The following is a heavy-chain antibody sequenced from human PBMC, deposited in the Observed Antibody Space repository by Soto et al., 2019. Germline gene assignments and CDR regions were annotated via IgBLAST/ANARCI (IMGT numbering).Heavy chain of an antibody. D-gene: IGHD6-19*01. CDR1: GFTFSNYV. Sequence: PWGSLRLSCAASGFTFSNYVMHWVRQAPGKGLEWVAVISYDGSNKYYADSVKGRCTISRDNSKNTLYLQMNSLRVEDTALYNCAKNPRYNSGWYSIDCWGQGTLVTVSS. V-gene: IGHV3-30*18. CDR2: ISYDGSNK. J-gene: IGHJ4*02. CDR3: AKNPRYNSGWYSIDC.